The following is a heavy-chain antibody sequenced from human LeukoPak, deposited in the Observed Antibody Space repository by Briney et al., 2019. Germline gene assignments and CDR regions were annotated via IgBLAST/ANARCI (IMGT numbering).Heavy chain of an antibody. CDR3: ARPKFPRYGSGDNRHWFDP. J-gene: IGHJ5*02. CDR2: IYTSGST. Sequence: PSETLSLTCTVSGGSISSGSYYWSWIRQPAGKGLEWIGRIYTSGSTNYNPSLKSRVTISVDTSKNQFSLKLSSVTAADTAVYYCARPKFPRYGSGDNRHWFDPWGQGTLVTVSS. CDR1: GGSISSGSYY. D-gene: IGHD3-10*01. V-gene: IGHV4-61*02.